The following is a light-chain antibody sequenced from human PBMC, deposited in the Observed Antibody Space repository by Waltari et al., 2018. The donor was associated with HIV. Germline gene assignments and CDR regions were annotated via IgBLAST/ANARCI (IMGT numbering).Light chain of an antibody. CDR3: AVWDDSLNGLVV. V-gene: IGLV1-44*01. CDR1: TTNIGSNN. J-gene: IGLJ2*01. CDR2: SND. Sequence: QSVLPQPPSASGTHGQTVIIPCSGSTTNIGSNNVDWYQHLPGTAPKLLSYSNDQRPSGVPDRFSGYKSGTSASLAISGLQSEDEADYYCAVWDDSLNGLVVFGGGTKLTVL.